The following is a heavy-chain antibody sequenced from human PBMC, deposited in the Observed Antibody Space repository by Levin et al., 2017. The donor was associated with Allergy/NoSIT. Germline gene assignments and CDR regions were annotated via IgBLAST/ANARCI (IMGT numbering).Heavy chain of an antibody. CDR3: ARLGEYGSGWMDV. CDR2: IYFTGST. J-gene: IGHJ6*02. V-gene: IGHV4-39*07. D-gene: IGHD4-17*01. Sequence: SETLSLTCTVSGGSISDGSWYWGWIRQPPGKGLEWLGSIYFTGSTYYNPSLKSRPTLLVDTSKNQLSLRLTSVTAADAAVYYCARLGEYGSGWMDVWGQGTTVTVSS. CDR1: GGSISDGSWY.